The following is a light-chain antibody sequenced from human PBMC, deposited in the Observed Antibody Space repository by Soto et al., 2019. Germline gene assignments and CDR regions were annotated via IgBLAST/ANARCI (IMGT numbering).Light chain of an antibody. Sequence: IQMTQSPSTLSASVGDRVTITCRASQSISSWLAWYQQKPGKAPKLLIYDASSLESGVPSRFSGSGSGTEFTLTISSLQPDDFATYYCQQYNSYSAVTFGQGTKVDIK. CDR2: DAS. CDR3: QQYNSYSAVT. J-gene: IGKJ1*01. V-gene: IGKV1-5*01. CDR1: QSISSW.